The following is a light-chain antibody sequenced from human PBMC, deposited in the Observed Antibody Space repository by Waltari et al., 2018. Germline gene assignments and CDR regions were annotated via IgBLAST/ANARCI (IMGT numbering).Light chain of an antibody. V-gene: IGLV2-8*01. CDR1: SSDVGGYNY. J-gene: IGLJ1*01. Sequence: QSALTQPPSASGSPGQSVTIPCTGTSSDVGGYNYVSWYQQHPGKAPKLMIYEVNTRPSGVPGRFSGSKSGNTASLTVSGLQPEDDADYYCTSYAGNSNTYVFGTGTKVTVL. CDR3: TSYAGNSNTYV. CDR2: EVN.